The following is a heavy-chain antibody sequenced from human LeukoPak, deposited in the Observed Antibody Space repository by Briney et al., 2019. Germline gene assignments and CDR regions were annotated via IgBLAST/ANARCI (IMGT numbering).Heavy chain of an antibody. CDR1: GGPISSDYW. Sequence: SETLSLTCVVSGGPISSDYWWTWVRQPPEKGLEWIGEIYHSGSTNFNPSLTSRVTISMDTSKNQFFLQLSSVTAADTAVYFCARGTRDSYNDFWRGPGYFDYWGQGTLVTVSS. J-gene: IGHJ4*02. D-gene: IGHD3/OR15-3a*01. CDR2: IYHSGST. V-gene: IGHV4-4*02. CDR3: ARGTRDSYNDFWRGPGYFDY.